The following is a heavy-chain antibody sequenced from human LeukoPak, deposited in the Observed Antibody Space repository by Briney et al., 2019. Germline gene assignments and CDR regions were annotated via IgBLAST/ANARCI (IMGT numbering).Heavy chain of an antibody. Sequence: GGSLRLSCAASGFTFSSYAMHWVRQAPGKGLECVAVISYDGSNKYYADSVKGRFTISRDNSKNTLYLQMNSLRAEDTAVYYCARSHIVVVTAILYYFDYWGQGTLVTVSS. V-gene: IGHV3-30*01. CDR3: ARSHIVVVTAILYYFDY. D-gene: IGHD2-21*02. J-gene: IGHJ4*02. CDR1: GFTFSSYA. CDR2: ISYDGSNK.